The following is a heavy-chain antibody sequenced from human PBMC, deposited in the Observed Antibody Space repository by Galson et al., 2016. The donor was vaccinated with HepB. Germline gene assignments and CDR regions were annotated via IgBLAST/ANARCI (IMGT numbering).Heavy chain of an antibody. CDR3: ARYAVDTARDY. CDR1: GLTFGRSW. Sequence: SLRLSCAASGLTFGRSWMSWVRQAPGKGLEWVAPLPPAGRVPASLDSVEGRFTISRDNAKNSLHLQMNSLRAEDTAVYYCARYAVDTARDYWGQGTLVTVSS. CDR2: LPPAGRVP. D-gene: IGHD5-18*01. V-gene: IGHV3-7*03. J-gene: IGHJ4*02.